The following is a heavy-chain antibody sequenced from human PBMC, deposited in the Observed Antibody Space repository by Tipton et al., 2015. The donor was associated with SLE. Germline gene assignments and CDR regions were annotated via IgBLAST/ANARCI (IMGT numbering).Heavy chain of an antibody. CDR1: GASISNNSYY. J-gene: IGHJ4*02. Sequence: LRLSCTVSGASISNNSYYWGWIRQPPGKGLEWIGSIYYSEDTYYTPSLKSRVTISVDTSKNQFSLKLSSVTAADTAVYYCSRHDYDTYYFDFWGQGTLVTVSS. D-gene: IGHD3-16*01. CDR3: SRHDYDTYYFDF. V-gene: IGHV4-39*01. CDR2: IYYSEDT.